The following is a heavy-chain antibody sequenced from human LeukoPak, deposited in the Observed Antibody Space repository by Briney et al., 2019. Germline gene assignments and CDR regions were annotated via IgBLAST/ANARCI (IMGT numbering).Heavy chain of an antibody. D-gene: IGHD3-10*01. J-gene: IGHJ3*01. CDR1: GYTFTSYG. V-gene: IGHV1-18*01. Sequence: ASVKVSCKASGYTFTSYGISWVRQAPGQGLEWMGWISGYNGNTKYAQEFQARVTLTTATSTSTAYMEQTCLRSEDTAVYYGAREGQGGAFDVWGQVIMVNVS. CDR2: ISGYNGNT. CDR3: AREGQGGAFDV.